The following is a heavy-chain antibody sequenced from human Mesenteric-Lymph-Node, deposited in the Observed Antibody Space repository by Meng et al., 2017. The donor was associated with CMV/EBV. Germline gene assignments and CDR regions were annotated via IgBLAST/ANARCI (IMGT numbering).Heavy chain of an antibody. Sequence: GSLRLSCTVSGGSISSGSYYWGWIRQPPGKGLEWIGTIYYSGNTYYNPSLKSRVTISLDTSKNQFSLTLNSVTAADTAVYYCARDGPAYVGWGQGTLVTVSS. CDR2: IYYSGNT. CDR1: GGSISSGSYY. D-gene: IGHD1-26*01. V-gene: IGHV4-39*07. J-gene: IGHJ4*02. CDR3: ARDGPAYVG.